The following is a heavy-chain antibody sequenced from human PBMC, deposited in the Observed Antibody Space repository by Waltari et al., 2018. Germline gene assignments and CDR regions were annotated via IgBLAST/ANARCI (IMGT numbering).Heavy chain of an antibody. CDR3: ARTRGRYCSSTRCYGVHGYYYGMDV. J-gene: IGHJ6*02. D-gene: IGHD2-2*01. Sequence: QVQLVQSGAEVKKPGASVKVSCKASGYTLTSYAMHWVRQAPGQRLEWMGWINAGHGNTKYSQKCQGRVTITRDTAASTAYMELSSLRSEDTAVYYCARTRGRYCSSTRCYGVHGYYYGMDVWGQGTTVTVSS. CDR2: INAGHGNT. CDR1: GYTLTSYA. V-gene: IGHV1-3*01.